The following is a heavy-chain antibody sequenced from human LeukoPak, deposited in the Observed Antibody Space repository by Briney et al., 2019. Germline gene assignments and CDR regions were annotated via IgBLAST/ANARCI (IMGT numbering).Heavy chain of an antibody. Sequence: GGSLRLSCAASGFTFSSYSMNWVRQAPGRGLEWVSSISSSSSYIYYADSVKGRFTISRDNAKNSLYLQMNSLRAEDTAVYYCARDRIVGATVDYWGQGTLVTVSS. V-gene: IGHV3-21*01. CDR3: ARDRIVGATVDY. J-gene: IGHJ4*02. CDR2: ISSSSSYI. CDR1: GFTFSSYS. D-gene: IGHD1-26*01.